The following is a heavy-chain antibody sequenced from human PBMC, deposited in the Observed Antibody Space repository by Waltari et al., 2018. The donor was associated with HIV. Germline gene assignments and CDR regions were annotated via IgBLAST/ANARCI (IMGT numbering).Heavy chain of an antibody. CDR3: ARDRGYGWTNYYYGMDV. Sequence: QVQLVQSGAEVKKPGASVKVSCKASGYTFTGYYMHWVRQAPGQGLEWIGGMKPNSGGTNYAQKFQGRVTMARETYISTAYMELSRLRSDDTAVYYCARDRGYGWTNYYYGMDVWGQGTTVTVSS. J-gene: IGHJ6*02. D-gene: IGHD6-13*01. V-gene: IGHV1-2*02. CDR1: GYTFTGYY. CDR2: MKPNSGGT.